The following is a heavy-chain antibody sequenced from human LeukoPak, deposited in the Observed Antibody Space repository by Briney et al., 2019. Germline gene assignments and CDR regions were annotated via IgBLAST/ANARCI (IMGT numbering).Heavy chain of an antibody. CDR1: GGSITSSSHH. CDR2: MYYGRTT. J-gene: IGHJ4*02. Sequence: SETLSLTCTVSGGSITSSSHHWGWIRQSPGTGLEWIGSMYYGRTTYYNPSLNSRVTISVVTSKNQFSLKLSSVTAADTAVYYCARGRGYSYGVYGYWGQGTLVTVSS. CDR3: ARGRGYSYGVYGY. V-gene: IGHV4-39*02. D-gene: IGHD5-18*01.